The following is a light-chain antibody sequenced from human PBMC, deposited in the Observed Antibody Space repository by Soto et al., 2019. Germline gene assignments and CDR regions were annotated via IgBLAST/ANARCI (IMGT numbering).Light chain of an antibody. J-gene: IGLJ3*02. CDR3: GTWDSSLNLSGV. CDR2: END. CDR1: NSNIGNNY. Sequence: QSVLMQPPSVSAAPGQKVTISCSGSNSNIGNNYVSWYQHLPGTAPKLLIYENDKRPSGIPDRFSGSKSGTSATLGITGLQTGDEADYYCGTWDSSLNLSGVFGGGTKLTVL. V-gene: IGLV1-51*02.